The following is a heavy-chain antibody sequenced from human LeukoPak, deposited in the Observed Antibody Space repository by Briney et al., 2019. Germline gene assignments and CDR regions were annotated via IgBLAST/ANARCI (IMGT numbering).Heavy chain of an antibody. CDR3: ARRESGVLLWFGELLEYNWFDP. CDR1: GFTFSSYS. V-gene: IGHV3-21*01. D-gene: IGHD3-10*01. Sequence: GGSLRLSCAASGFTFSSYSMNWVRQAPGKGLEWVSSISSSSSYIYYADSVKGRFTISRDNAKNSLYLQMNSLRAEDTAVYYCARRESGVLLWFGELLEYNWFDPWGQGTLVTVSS. J-gene: IGHJ5*02. CDR2: ISSSSSYI.